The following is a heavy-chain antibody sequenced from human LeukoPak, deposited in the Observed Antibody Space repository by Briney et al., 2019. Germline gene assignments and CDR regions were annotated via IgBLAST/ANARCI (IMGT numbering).Heavy chain of an antibody. CDR2: INIDGTNT. V-gene: IGHV3-74*01. CDR3: ARDQAQWELLSPPDY. J-gene: IGHJ4*02. CDR1: GFTFTSYW. D-gene: IGHD1-26*01. Sequence: GGSLRLSCAASGFTFTSYWMHWVRQAPGKGLVWVSRINIDGTNTRYADSVKGRFTISRDNAKNTLYLQMSSLRAEDTAVYYCARDQAQWELLSPPDYWGQGTLVTVSS.